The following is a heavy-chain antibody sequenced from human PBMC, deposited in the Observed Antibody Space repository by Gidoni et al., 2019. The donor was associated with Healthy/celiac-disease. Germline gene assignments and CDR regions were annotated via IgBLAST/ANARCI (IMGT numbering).Heavy chain of an antibody. V-gene: IGHV4-39*01. D-gene: IGHD5-12*01. CDR3: ARLALLRFGY. CDR2: IYYSGST. CDR1: GGSIRSSSYY. Sequence: QLQLQESGPGLVKPSETLSLTCPVSGGSIRSSSYYWGWIRQPPGKGLEWIGSIYYSGSTYYNPSLKSRVTISVDTSKNQFSLKLSSVTAADTAVYYCARLALLRFGYWGQGTLVTVSS. J-gene: IGHJ4*02.